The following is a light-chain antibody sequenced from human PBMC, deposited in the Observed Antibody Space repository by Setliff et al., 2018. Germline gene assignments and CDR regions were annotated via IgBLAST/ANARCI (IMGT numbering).Light chain of an antibody. CDR1: SSDVGRYNY. V-gene: IGLV2-11*01. CDR2: DVS. Sequence: QSALTQPRSVSGSPGQSVTISCSGTSSDVGRYNYVSWYQQHPGKAPKLMIYDVSRRPSGVPDRFSGSKSGNTASLTISGLQVEDEADYSCCSFTGHSYDFGTGTKVTVL. J-gene: IGLJ1*01. CDR3: CSFTGHSYD.